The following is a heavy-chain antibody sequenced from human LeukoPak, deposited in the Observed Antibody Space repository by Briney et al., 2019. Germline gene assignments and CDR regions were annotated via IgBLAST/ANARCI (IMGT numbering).Heavy chain of an antibody. D-gene: IGHD6-13*01. CDR2: IYYSGST. J-gene: IGHJ4*02. V-gene: IGHV4-39*07. CDR3: ARVGYSSTHFDY. CDR1: GFTFSSYA. Sequence: GSLRLSCAVSGFTFSSYAMSWVRQAPGKGLEWIGSIYYSGSTYYNPSLKSRVSISVDTSKNQFSLKLSSVTAADTAVYYCARVGYSSTHFDYWGQGTLVTVSS.